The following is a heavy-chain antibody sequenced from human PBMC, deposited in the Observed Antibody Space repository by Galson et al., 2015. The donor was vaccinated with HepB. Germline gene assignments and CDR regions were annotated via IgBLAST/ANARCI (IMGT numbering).Heavy chain of an antibody. J-gene: IGHJ4*02. CDR3: VREEVVVAAASDD. V-gene: IGHV3-15*04. CDR1: GFTFNNAR. CDR2: IGSKSDGGTG. D-gene: IGHD2-15*01. Sequence: SLRLSCAASGFTFNNARMSWVRQAPGKGLEWVGRIGSKSDGGTGDYAAPVKGRFTISRDDSKNTLYLQMNSLKTEDTAVYYCVREEVVVAAASDDWGPGTLVTVSA.